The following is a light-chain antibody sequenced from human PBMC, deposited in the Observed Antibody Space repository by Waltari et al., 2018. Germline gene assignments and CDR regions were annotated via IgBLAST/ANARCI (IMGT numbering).Light chain of an antibody. Sequence: QSALTQPPSASGSPGQSVTISCTGTSSDVGAYEHVSWYPQHPHKAPTLLMYEVNWRPSGFPDSVSGSKSGNTASLTVSGLQADDEAHYYCVSHGGANNFWVFGGGTMLTVL. V-gene: IGLV2-8*01. J-gene: IGLJ3*02. CDR3: VSHGGANNFWV. CDR2: EVN. CDR1: SSDVGAYEH.